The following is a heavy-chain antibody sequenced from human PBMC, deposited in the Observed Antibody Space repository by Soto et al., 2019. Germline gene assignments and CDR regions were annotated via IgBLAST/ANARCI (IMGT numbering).Heavy chain of an antibody. D-gene: IGHD3-10*01. J-gene: IGHJ4*02. V-gene: IGHV3-23*01. CDR1: GFTFSSYA. Sequence: GGSLRLSCAASGFTFSSYAMSWVRQAPGKGLEWVSAISGSGGSTYYADSVKGRFTISRDNSKNTLYLQMNSLRAEDTAVYYCAKKDTDYYGSGSYYSPYALDYWGQGTMVTVYS. CDR3: AKKDTDYYGSGSYYSPYALDY. CDR2: ISGSGGST.